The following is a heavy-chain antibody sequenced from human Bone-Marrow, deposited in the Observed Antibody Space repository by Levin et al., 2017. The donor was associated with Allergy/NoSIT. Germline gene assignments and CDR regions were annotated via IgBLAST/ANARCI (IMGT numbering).Heavy chain of an antibody. V-gene: IGHV3-30*18. Sequence: GESLKISCAASGFSFSYYGIHWVRQAPGKGLEWVAFISYDGDKQNYVDSVKGRFTISRDNSNNTVFLQMNSLRSEDTAVYYCAKDEAAAGFYYYYVMDVWGQGTTVTVSS. CDR2: ISYDGDKQ. D-gene: IGHD6-13*01. CDR1: GFSFSYYG. CDR3: AKDEAAAGFYYYYVMDV. J-gene: IGHJ6*02.